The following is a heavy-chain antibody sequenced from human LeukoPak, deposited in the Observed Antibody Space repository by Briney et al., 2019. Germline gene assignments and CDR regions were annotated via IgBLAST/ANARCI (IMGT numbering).Heavy chain of an antibody. CDR3: ARGGVARMIDY. Sequence: KTSETLSLTCTVSGGSISSGGYYWSWIRQHPGQGLEWIGYIYYSGSTYYNPSLKSRVTISVDTSKNQFSLKLSSVTAADTAVYYCARGGVARMIDYWGQGTLVTVSS. V-gene: IGHV4-61*08. D-gene: IGHD3-10*01. J-gene: IGHJ4*02. CDR1: GGSISSGGYY. CDR2: IYYSGST.